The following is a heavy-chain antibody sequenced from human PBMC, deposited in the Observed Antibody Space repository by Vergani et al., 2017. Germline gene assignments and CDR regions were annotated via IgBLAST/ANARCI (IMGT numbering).Heavy chain of an antibody. D-gene: IGHD1-26*01. Sequence: QVDLQESGPGLVKSSETLSLNRAVSGYSVGSGYHWGWIRQPPGRGLEWIGCVHRNGNTYYTSSLRSRATISRDTSKNQFSLRLPSVTAADTAVYYCARAGYHNKGAAFDIWGQGTMVTVSS. V-gene: IGHV4-38-2*01. CDR3: ARAGYHNKGAAFDI. CDR2: VHRNGNT. J-gene: IGHJ3*02. CDR1: GYSVGSGYH.